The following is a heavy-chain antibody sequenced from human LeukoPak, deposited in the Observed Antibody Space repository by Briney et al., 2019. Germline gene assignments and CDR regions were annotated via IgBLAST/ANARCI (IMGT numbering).Heavy chain of an antibody. CDR2: ISGSGGST. CDR1: GFTFSSYA. V-gene: IGHV3-23*01. CDR3: AKDIVVVPAAHFDY. D-gene: IGHD2-2*01. Sequence: GGSLRLSCAASGFTFSSYAMSWVRQAPGKGLEWVSAISGSGGSTYYADSVKGRFTISRDNSKSTLYLQMNSLRAEDTAVYYCAKDIVVVPAAHFDYWGQGTLVTVSS. J-gene: IGHJ4*02.